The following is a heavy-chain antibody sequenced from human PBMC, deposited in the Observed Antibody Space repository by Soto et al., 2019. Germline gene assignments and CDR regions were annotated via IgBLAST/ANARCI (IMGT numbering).Heavy chain of an antibody. Sequence: SGPTLVNPTQTLTLTCTFSGFSLSTSGMCVSWIRQPPGKALEWLARIDWDDDKYYSTSLKTRLTISKDTSKNQVVLTMTNMDPVDTATYYCARVRGRGYCSGGSCYKHYYYYGMDVWGQGTTVTVSS. D-gene: IGHD2-15*01. CDR2: IDWDDDK. CDR1: GFSLSTSGMC. CDR3: ARVRGRGYCSGGSCYKHYYYYGMDV. V-gene: IGHV2-70*11. J-gene: IGHJ6*02.